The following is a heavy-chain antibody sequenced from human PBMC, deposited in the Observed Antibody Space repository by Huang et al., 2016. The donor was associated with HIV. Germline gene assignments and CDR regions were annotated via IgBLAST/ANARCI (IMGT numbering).Heavy chain of an antibody. CDR3: VRNLECAQGNWFDS. Sequence: HVYLVQSGPEVKKPGASVKVSCKASGYTFSFYGINWVRQAPGQGLDWMGWIKPYDANTNVAQKCQGRLIMTTDTATSTAYVELRSLRSDDTGLYYCVRNLECAQGNWFDSWGQGTLVTVSS. D-gene: IGHD3-3*01. J-gene: IGHJ5*01. CDR2: IKPYDANT. CDR1: GYTFSFYG. V-gene: IGHV1-18*01.